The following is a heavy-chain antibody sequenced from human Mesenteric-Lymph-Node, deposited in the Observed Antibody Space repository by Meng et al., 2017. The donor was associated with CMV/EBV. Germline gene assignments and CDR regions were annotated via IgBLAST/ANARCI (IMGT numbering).Heavy chain of an antibody. CDR1: GFTFTDYY. CDR2: ISGGGNKI. Sequence: GESLKISCAVSGFTFTDYYMNWVRQSPGKGLEWVAYISGGGNKIWYADSVKGRFTISRDNAKNSLSLQMSSLRADDTAVYYCARGWIAALFDMWGQGTMVTVSS. CDR3: ARGWIAALFDM. J-gene: IGHJ3*02. V-gene: IGHV3-11*01. D-gene: IGHD6-6*01.